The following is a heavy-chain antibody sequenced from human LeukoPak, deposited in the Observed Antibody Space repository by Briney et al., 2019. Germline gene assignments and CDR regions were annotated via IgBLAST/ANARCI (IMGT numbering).Heavy chain of an antibody. J-gene: IGHJ4*02. CDR1: GFTFSSYG. Sequence: GGSLRLSCAASGFTFSSYGMHWVRQAPGKGLEWVAVIWYDGSNKYYADSVKGRFTISRDNSKNTLYLQMNSLRAEDTAVYYCARDESQYYDFWSGYPLIYWGQGTLVTVSS. CDR3: ARDESQYYDFWSGYPLIY. D-gene: IGHD3-3*01. CDR2: IWYDGSNK. V-gene: IGHV3-33*01.